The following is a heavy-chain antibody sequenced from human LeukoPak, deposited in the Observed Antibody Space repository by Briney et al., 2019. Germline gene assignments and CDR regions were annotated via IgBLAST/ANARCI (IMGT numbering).Heavy chain of an antibody. CDR1: GFTYRSYG. CDR3: ANGGGAYYVIDY. D-gene: IGHD3-16*01. V-gene: IGHV3-30*02. Sequence: GGSLRLSCAASGFTYRSYGMHWVRQAPGKGLEWVAYIRYDGSNKFYTVSVKGRFTISRDNSKNTLYLQMNSLRSDDTGVYYCANGGGAYYVIDYWGQGTLVTVSS. J-gene: IGHJ4*02. CDR2: IRYDGSNK.